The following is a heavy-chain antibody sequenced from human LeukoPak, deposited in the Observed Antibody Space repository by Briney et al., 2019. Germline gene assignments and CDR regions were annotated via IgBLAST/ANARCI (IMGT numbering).Heavy chain of an antibody. V-gene: IGHV5-51*01. CDR2: IYPGDSDT. D-gene: IGHD3-16*01. J-gene: IGHJ4*02. CDR3: TRRGDSDRDF. CDR1: GYSFGSYW. Sequence: GESLKISCKGSGYSFGSYWIAWVRHVPGKGLDWMGMIYPGDSDTKYSPPFEGQVTISADKSIDTAYLQWSSLEASDTAMYYCTRRGDSDRDFWGQGTLVTVSS.